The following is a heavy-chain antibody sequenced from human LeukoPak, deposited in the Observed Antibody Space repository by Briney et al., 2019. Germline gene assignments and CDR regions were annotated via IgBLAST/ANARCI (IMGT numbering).Heavy chain of an antibody. V-gene: IGHV3-23*01. CDR2: ISGSGGNT. Sequence: GGSLRLSCAASGFTFSSYAMSWVRQAPGKGLEWVSAISGSGGNTYYADSVKGRFTISRDNSKNTLYLQMNSLRAEDTAVYYCAKEGGDVLLWFGELLPRIYFDYWGQGTLVTVSS. CDR3: AKEGGDVLLWFGELLPRIYFDY. J-gene: IGHJ4*02. CDR1: GFTFSSYA. D-gene: IGHD3-10*01.